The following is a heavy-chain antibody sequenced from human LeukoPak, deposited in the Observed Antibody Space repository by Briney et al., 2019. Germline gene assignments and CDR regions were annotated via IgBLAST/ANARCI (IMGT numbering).Heavy chain of an antibody. Sequence: GGSLRLSCAASGFTFSNAWMSWVRHAPGKGLEWVGLIKSKSDGGTTDYAAPVKGRFTLSKEDSKNTLYLQMNSLKTEDTAVYYCTDLDYCDSYFGYWGEGTLVTVSS. CDR1: GFTFSNAW. J-gene: IGHJ4*02. V-gene: IGHV3-15*01. CDR2: IKSKSDGGTT. CDR3: TDLDYCDSYFGY. D-gene: IGHD4-17*01.